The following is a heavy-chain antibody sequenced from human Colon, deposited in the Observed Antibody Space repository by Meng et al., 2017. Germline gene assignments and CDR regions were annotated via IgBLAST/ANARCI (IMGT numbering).Heavy chain of an antibody. D-gene: IGHD6-19*01. J-gene: IGHJ4*02. Sequence: QVQLQQWGAGLLKPSETLSLTCAAYGGSFSGYYWSWIRQPPGKGLDWIGEINHSGSTHYNPSLKSRVTISIDTSKNHFSLKLSSVTAADTAVYYCASSSGWWRLDSWGQGTLVTVSS. V-gene: IGHV4-34*01. CDR3: ASSSGWWRLDS. CDR2: INHSGST. CDR1: GGSFSGYY.